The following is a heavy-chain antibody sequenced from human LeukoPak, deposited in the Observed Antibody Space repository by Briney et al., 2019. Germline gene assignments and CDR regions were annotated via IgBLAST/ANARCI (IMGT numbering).Heavy chain of an antibody. D-gene: IGHD4-11*01. Sequence: SSETLSLTCTVSGGSISSSSYYWGWIRQPPGKGLEWIESIYYSGSTYYNPSLRSRVTISVDTSKNQFSLKLSSVTAADTAVYCCARGYSNYEYYYYYYMDVWGKGTTVTVSS. J-gene: IGHJ6*03. CDR1: GGSISSSSYY. CDR2: IYYSGST. V-gene: IGHV4-39*07. CDR3: ARGYSNYEYYYYYYMDV.